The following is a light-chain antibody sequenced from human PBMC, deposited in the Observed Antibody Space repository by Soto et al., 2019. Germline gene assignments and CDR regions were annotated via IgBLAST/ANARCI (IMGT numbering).Light chain of an antibody. CDR1: RSVSISF. V-gene: IGKV3-20*01. Sequence: VVLTQSPGTLSLSPGARATLSCRASRSVSISFLAWYQQKPGQAPKLLIYGASNRATGIPDRFSGSGSGTDFSLIISRLEPEDSGVYYCQQFGGSLRAFGQGTKVEI. CDR2: GAS. CDR3: QQFGGSLRA. J-gene: IGKJ1*01.